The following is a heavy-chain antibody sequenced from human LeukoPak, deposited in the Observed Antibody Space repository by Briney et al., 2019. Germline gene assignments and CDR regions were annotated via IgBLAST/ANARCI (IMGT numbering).Heavy chain of an antibody. D-gene: IGHD7-27*01. CDR2: IYSGGST. V-gene: IGHV3-53*04. CDR3: ARHPRDWGSGGLRFDY. Sequence: GGSLRLSCAASGFTVSSNYMSWVRQAPGKGLEWVSVIYSGGSTYYADSVKGRFTISRHNSKNTLYLQMNSLRAEDTAVYYCARHPRDWGSGGLRFDYWGQGTLVTVSS. CDR1: GFTVSSNY. J-gene: IGHJ4*02.